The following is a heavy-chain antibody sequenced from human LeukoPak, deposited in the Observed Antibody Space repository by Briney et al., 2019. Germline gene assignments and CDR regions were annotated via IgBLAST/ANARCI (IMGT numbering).Heavy chain of an antibody. CDR3: AALSGVGVKLGFDH. CDR2: IYYGGNT. D-gene: IGHD3-16*01. CDR1: GFTVSSNH. V-gene: IGHV3-66*01. Sequence: PGGSLRLSCAASGFTVSSNHMNWVRQAPGKGLEWVSIIYYGGNTFYADSVKGRFTISRDNSKNTLYLQINSLRAEDTAVYYCAALSGVGVKLGFDHWGQGALVVVSS. J-gene: IGHJ4*02.